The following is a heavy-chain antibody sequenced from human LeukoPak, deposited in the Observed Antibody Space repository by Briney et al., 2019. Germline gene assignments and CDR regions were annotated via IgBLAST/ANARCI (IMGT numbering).Heavy chain of an antibody. J-gene: IGHJ6*03. D-gene: IGHD6-25*01. CDR3: ARSGYGETSYYYYYMDV. CDR1: GGSISSSTYQ. Sequence: SETLSLTCTVSGGSISSSTYQWSWIRQPAGEGLEWIGRIYASGSTNYNPSLKSRVTMSVDTSKNQFSLKLSSVTAADTAVYYCARSGYGETSYYYYYMDVWGKGTTVTISS. CDR2: IYASGST. V-gene: IGHV4-61*02.